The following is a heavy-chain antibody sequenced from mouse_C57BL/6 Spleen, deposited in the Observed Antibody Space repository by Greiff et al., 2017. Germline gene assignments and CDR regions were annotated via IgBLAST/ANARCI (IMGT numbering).Heavy chain of an antibody. J-gene: IGHJ1*03. CDR3: ARVLGRGWYFDV. V-gene: IGHV1-61*01. CDR1: GYTFTSYW. Sequence: QVQLQQPGAELVRPGSSVKLSCKASGYTFTSYWMDWVKQRPGQGLEWIGNIYPSDSETHYNQKFKDKATLTVDKSSSTAYMQLSSLTSEDSAVYYCARVLGRGWYFDVWGTGTTVTVSS. CDR2: IYPSDSET. D-gene: IGHD4-1*01.